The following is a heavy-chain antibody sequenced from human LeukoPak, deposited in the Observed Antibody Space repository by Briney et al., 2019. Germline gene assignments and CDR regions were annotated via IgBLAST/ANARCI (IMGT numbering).Heavy chain of an antibody. CDR2: VNTGGGST. J-gene: IGHJ4*02. D-gene: IGHD5-18*01. Sequence: PGGPLRLSCAASGFTFISYAMSWVRQAPGKGLEWVSTVNTGGGSTYYADSVKGRFTISRDNSKNTLYLQMNSLGAEDTAIYYCARLGREGYSYAYFDYWGQGTLVTVSS. CDR3: ARLGREGYSYAYFDY. CDR1: GFTFISYA. V-gene: IGHV3-23*01.